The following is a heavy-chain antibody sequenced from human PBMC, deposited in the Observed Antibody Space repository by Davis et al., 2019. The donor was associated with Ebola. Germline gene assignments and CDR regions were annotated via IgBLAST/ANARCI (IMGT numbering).Heavy chain of an antibody. V-gene: IGHV3-73*01. CDR3: TIAAADIDY. CDR2: IRSKANSYAT. J-gene: IGHJ4*02. Sequence: GESLKISCVGSGFDFSPYKLNWVRQASGKGLEWVGRIRSKANSYATAYAASVKGRFTISRDDSKNTAYLQMNSLKTEDTAVYYCTIAAADIDYWGQGTLVTVSS. CDR1: GFDFSPYK. D-gene: IGHD6-13*01.